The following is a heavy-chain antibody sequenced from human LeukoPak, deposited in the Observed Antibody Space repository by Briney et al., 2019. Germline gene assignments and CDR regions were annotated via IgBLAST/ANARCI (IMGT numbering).Heavy chain of an antibody. CDR3: ATGLPSYSSSWYPGY. Sequence: GGSLRLSCAASGFTFSSYAMSWVRQAPGKGLEWVSAISSSSIYIFYADSLKGRFTISRDNAKNSLYLQMNSLRVEDTAVYYCATGLPSYSSSWYPGYWGQGTLVTVSS. CDR2: ISSSSIYI. D-gene: IGHD6-13*01. CDR1: GFTFSSYA. J-gene: IGHJ4*02. V-gene: IGHV3-21*01.